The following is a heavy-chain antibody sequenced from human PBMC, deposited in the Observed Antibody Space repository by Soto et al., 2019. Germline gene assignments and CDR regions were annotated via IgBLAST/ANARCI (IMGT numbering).Heavy chain of an antibody. CDR1: GYTFTSYG. J-gene: IGHJ4*02. D-gene: IGHD3-16*01. V-gene: IGHV1-69*04. CDR3: ARDLGSAVTDY. CDR2: IIPILGIA. Sequence: SVKVSCKASGYTFTSYGISWVRQAPGQGLEWMGRIIPILGIANYAQKFQGRVTITADKSTSTAYMELSSLRSEDTAVYYCARDLGSAVTDYWGQGTLVTVSS.